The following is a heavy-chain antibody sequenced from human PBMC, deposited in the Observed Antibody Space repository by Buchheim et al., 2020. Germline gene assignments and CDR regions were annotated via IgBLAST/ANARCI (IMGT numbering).Heavy chain of an antibody. D-gene: IGHD3-22*01. J-gene: IGHJ4*02. V-gene: IGHV1-69*04. Sequence: QVQLVQSGAEVKKPGSSVKVSCKASGGTFSSYAISWVRQAPGQGLEWMGRIIPILGIANYAQKFQGRVTITADNSTSTAYMELSSLRSEDTAVYYCARGRPNYYDSSGYYTAPFDYWGQGTL. CDR1: GGTFSSYA. CDR2: IIPILGIA. CDR3: ARGRPNYYDSSGYYTAPFDY.